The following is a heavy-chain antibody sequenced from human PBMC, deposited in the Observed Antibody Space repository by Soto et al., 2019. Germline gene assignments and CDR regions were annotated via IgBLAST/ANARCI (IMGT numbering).Heavy chain of an antibody. V-gene: IGHV4-39*01. CDR3: ARHSVYDSSGYYYSSEYFQH. CDR2: IYYSGST. CDR1: GGSISSSSYY. J-gene: IGHJ1*01. D-gene: IGHD3-22*01. Sequence: SETLSLTCTVSGGSISSSSYYWGWIRQPPGKGLEWIGSIYYSGSTYYNPSLKSRVTISVDTSKNQFSLKLSSVTAADTAVYYCARHSVYDSSGYYYSSEYFQHWGQGTLVTVSS.